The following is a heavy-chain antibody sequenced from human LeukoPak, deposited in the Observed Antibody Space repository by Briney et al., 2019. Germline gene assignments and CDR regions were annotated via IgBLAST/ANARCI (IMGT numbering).Heavy chain of an antibody. CDR1: GGSFSGYY. D-gene: IGHD6-13*01. J-gene: IGHJ4*02. V-gene: IGHV4-34*01. CDR2: INHSGST. Sequence: SETLSLTWAVYGGSFSGYYWSWIRQPPGKGLEWIGEINHSGSTNYNPSLKSRVTISVDTSKNQFSLKLSSVTAADTAVYYCARDLGSSWYGHYFDYWGQGTLVTVSS. CDR3: ARDLGSSWYGHYFDY.